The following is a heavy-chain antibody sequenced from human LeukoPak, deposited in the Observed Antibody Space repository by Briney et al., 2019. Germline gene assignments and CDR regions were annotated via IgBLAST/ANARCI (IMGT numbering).Heavy chain of an antibody. Sequence: GGSLRLSCAASGFTFSSYGMHWVRQAPGKGLEWVAFIRYDGSNKYYADSVKGRFTISRDNSKNTLYLQMNSLRAKDTAVYYCAKVGVSGSYYGRGAFDIWGQGTMVTVSS. CDR2: IRYDGSNK. CDR1: GFTFSSYG. V-gene: IGHV3-30*02. D-gene: IGHD1-26*01. CDR3: AKVGVSGSYYGRGAFDI. J-gene: IGHJ3*02.